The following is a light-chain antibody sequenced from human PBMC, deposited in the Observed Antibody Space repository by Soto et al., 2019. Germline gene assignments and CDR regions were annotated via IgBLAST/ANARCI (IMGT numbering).Light chain of an antibody. Sequence: EIVLTQSPGTLSLSPGERATLSCRASQSVNSNYLARYQQKPGQAPRLLIYGASSRATGIPDRFSGSGSGTDFTLTISRLEPEDFAVYYCQQYGSSPLFTFGPGTKVDIK. J-gene: IGKJ3*01. CDR3: QQYGSSPLFT. CDR1: QSVNSNY. CDR2: GAS. V-gene: IGKV3-20*01.